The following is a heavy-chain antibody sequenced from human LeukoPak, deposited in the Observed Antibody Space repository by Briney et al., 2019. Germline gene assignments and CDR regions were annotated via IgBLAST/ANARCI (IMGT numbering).Heavy chain of an antibody. D-gene: IGHD2-2*01. V-gene: IGHV4-39*01. CDR3: ARHCSSTGCYHNWFDP. CDR1: GGSISSSSYY. CDR2: IYYSGST. J-gene: IGHJ5*02. Sequence: PSETLSLTCTVSGGSISSSSYYWGWIRQPPGKGLEWIGSIYYSGSTYYNPSLKSRVTISVDTSKNQFSLKLSSVTAADTAVYYCARHCSSTGCYHNWFDPWGQGTLVTVSS.